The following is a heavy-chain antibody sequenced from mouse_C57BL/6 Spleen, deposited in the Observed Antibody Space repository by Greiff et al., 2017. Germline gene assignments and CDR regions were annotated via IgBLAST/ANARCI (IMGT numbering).Heavy chain of an antibody. CDR3: ALTDGSRLYYYAMDY. J-gene: IGHJ4*01. D-gene: IGHD1-1*02. Sequence: QVTLKVSGPGILQPSQTLSLTCSFSGFSLSTFGMGVGWIRQPSGKGLEWLAHIWWDDDKYYNPALKSRLTISKDTSKNQVFLKIANVDTADTATYYCALTDGSRLYYYAMDYWGQGTSVTVSS. CDR1: GFSLSTFGMG. CDR2: IWWDDDK. V-gene: IGHV8-8*01.